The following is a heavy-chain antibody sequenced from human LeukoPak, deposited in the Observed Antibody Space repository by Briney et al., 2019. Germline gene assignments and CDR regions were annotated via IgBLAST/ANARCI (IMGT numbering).Heavy chain of an antibody. CDR2: ISAYNGNT. CDR3: ARDLGLRAIFGVVNNY. J-gene: IGHJ4*02. CDR1: GCTFTSYG. V-gene: IGHV1-18*01. D-gene: IGHD3-3*01. Sequence: GASVKVSCKASGCTFTSYGISWVRQAPGQGLEWMGWISAYNGNTNYAQKLQGRVTMTTDTSTSTAYMELRSLRSDDTAVYYCARDLGLRAIFGVVNNYWGQGTLVTVSS.